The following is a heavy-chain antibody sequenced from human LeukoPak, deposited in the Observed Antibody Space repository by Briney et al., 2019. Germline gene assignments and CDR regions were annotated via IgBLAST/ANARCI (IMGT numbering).Heavy chain of an antibody. Sequence: GGSLRLSCTTSGFTFSNYWMSWVRQAQGKGLEWVANIKQGGSEKHYVDSVKGRFTISRDNAKNSLFLQMNSLRAEDTAVYYCARVSGRFDPWGQGTLVTVSS. CDR2: IKQGGSEK. J-gene: IGHJ5*02. CDR3: ARVSGRFDP. CDR1: GFTFSNYW. V-gene: IGHV3-7*01.